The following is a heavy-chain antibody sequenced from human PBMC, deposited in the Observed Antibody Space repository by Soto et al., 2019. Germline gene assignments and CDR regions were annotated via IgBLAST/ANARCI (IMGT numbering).Heavy chain of an antibody. CDR3: ARGGGSTKVDY. D-gene: IGHD2-2*01. V-gene: IGHV4-31*03. CDR1: GGSITSSGYY. Sequence: QVQLQESGPGLVKPSQTLSLTCTVSGGSITSSGYYWSWIRQHPGEGLEWIGFTSNSGSTSYNPSLKSRVTLSVDTSSNQFSLKLKSVTAADTAVYYCARGGGSTKVDYWGQGTLVTVSP. CDR2: TSNSGST. J-gene: IGHJ4*02.